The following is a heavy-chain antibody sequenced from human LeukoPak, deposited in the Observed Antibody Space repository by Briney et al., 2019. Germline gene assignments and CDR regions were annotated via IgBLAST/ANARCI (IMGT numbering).Heavy chain of an antibody. Sequence: ASEKVSCKTSGYIFTDYAIVWVRQAPGQGLKWIGWVGTYDGKTNYAQEVQDRVTMTTDTSASTAYVELRSLTSDDTALYYCAKLMDNNYDGSAFDYWGQGTLVTVSS. V-gene: IGHV1-18*01. CDR1: GYIFTDYA. CDR3: AKLMDNNYDGSAFDY. J-gene: IGHJ4*02. D-gene: IGHD3-22*01. CDR2: VGTYDGKT.